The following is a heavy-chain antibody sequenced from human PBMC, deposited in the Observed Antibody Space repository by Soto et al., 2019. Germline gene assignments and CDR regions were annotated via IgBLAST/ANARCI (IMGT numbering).Heavy chain of an antibody. J-gene: IGHJ3*02. V-gene: IGHV1-8*01. Sequence: ASVKVSCKASGYTFTSYDINWVRQATGQGLEWMGWMNPNSGNTGYAQKFKGRVTMTRNTSISTAYMELSSLRSEDTAVYYCASPARNYDFWSGYSFDIWGQGTMVTVSS. CDR1: GYTFTSYD. CDR2: MNPNSGNT. CDR3: ASPARNYDFWSGYSFDI. D-gene: IGHD3-3*01.